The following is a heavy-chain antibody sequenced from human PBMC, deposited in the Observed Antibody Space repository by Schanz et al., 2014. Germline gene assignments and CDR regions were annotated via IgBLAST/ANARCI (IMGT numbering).Heavy chain of an antibody. CDR1: GYTFTSHG. J-gene: IGHJ4*02. D-gene: IGHD6-13*01. V-gene: IGHV1-3*01. CDR2: INAGTGNT. CDR3: ARSGSSNWYFFDY. Sequence: QVQLVQSEAEVKKPGASVKVSCKASGYTFTSHGINWVRQAPGQRLEWMGWINAGTGNTEYSQKFQGRVTITRDTLASTAYMEVSSLRSEDTAVYYCARSGSSNWYFFDYWGQGTLVTVSS.